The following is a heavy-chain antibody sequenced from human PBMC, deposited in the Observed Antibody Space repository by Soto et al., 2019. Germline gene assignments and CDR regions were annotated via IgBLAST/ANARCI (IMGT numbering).Heavy chain of an antibody. CDR1: GFTFSDYW. V-gene: IGHV3-7*03. CDR2: IKFDGSEK. D-gene: IGHD2-2*01. J-gene: IGHJ4*02. CDR3: VKDGGYCSSTTCYSPRNHYFDS. Sequence: GGSLRLSCAASGFTFSDYWMSWVRQAPGKGPEWVANIKFDGSEKQYVDSVKGRFSISRDNSRNSLFLQMNSLRAGDTAVYYCVKDGGYCSSTTCYSPRNHYFDSWGQGALVTVSS.